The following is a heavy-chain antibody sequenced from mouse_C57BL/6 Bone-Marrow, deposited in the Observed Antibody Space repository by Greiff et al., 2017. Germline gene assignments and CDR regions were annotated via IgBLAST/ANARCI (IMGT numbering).Heavy chain of an antibody. CDR1: GFTFSDYG. CDR2: ISSGSSTI. CDR3: ARTRGVAY. J-gene: IGHJ3*01. Sequence: DVQLVESGGGLVKPGGSLKLSCAASGFTFSDYGMHWVRQAPEQGLEWVAYISSGSSTIYYADTVKGRFTISRDNAKNTLFLQMTSLRSDDTAMYYCARTRGVAYWGQGTLVTVSA. V-gene: IGHV5-17*01.